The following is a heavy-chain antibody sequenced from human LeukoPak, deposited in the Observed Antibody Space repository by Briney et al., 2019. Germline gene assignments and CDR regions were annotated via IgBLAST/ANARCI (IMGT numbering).Heavy chain of an antibody. Sequence: SETLSLTCTVSGGSITSSNYYWGWIRQPQGKGLEWIGSFYYSGSTNYNPSLKSRVTISVDTSKNQFSLKLSSVTAADTAVYYCVYYYGSGSVEYWGQGTLFTVSS. J-gene: IGHJ4*02. CDR3: VYYYGSGSVEY. CDR2: FYYSGST. D-gene: IGHD3-10*01. V-gene: IGHV4-39*01. CDR1: GGSITSSNYY.